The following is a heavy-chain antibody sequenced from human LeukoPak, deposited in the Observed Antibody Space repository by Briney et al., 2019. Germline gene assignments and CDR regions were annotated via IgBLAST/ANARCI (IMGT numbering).Heavy chain of an antibody. CDR3: ASHTAGHGSGY. CDR1: GASISSYY. V-gene: IGHV4-59*08. D-gene: IGHD5-24*01. Sequence: PSETLSLTCTVSGASISSYYWSWIRQPQGKGLEWIGHIYNSGSTRYNPSLKSRVAISVDTSNNQFSLNLNSVTVANTAVYYCASHTAGHGSGYWGHGILVTVSS. CDR2: IYNSGST. J-gene: IGHJ4*01.